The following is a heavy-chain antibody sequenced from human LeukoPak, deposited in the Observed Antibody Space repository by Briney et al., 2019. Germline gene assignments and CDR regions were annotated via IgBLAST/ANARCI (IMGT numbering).Heavy chain of an antibody. Sequence: SETLSLTCTVSGGSISSYYWSWIRQPPGKGLEWIGYIYYSGSTNYKPSLKSRVTISVDTSKKQFSLKLSSVTAADTAVYYCARASNVRLMGAFDIWGQGTMVTVSS. CDR1: GGSISSYY. J-gene: IGHJ3*02. CDR2: IYYSGST. D-gene: IGHD2-21*02. CDR3: ARASNVRLMGAFDI. V-gene: IGHV4-59*12.